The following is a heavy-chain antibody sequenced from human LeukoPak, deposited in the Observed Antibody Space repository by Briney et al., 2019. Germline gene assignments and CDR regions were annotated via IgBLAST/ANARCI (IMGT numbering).Heavy chain of an antibody. D-gene: IGHD3-10*01. V-gene: IGHV1-69*04. Sequence: ASVKVSCKASGGTFSSYAISWERQAPGQGLEWMGRIIPILGIANYAQKFQGRVTITADKSTSTAYMELSSLRSEDTAVYYCARDLSTPGKFDPWGQGTLVTVSS. CDR3: ARDLSTPGKFDP. CDR2: IIPILGIA. J-gene: IGHJ5*02. CDR1: GGTFSSYA.